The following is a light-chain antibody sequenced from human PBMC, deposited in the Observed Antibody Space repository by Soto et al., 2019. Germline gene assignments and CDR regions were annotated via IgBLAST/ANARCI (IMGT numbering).Light chain of an antibody. CDR2: EVN. V-gene: IGLV2-8*01. CDR1: SSDVGAYKY. Sequence: QSALTQPPSASGSPGQSVTISCTGTSSDVGAYKYVSWYQQYPGKAPKLMIYEVNKRPSGVPDRFSGSKSGNTASLPVSGLQAEDEADYYCTSYTGSNIGVFGGGAKVTVL. CDR3: TSYTGSNIGV. J-gene: IGLJ3*02.